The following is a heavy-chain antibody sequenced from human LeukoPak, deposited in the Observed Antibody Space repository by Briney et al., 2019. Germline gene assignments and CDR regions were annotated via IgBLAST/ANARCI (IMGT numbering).Heavy chain of an antibody. J-gene: IGHJ4*02. CDR2: INSDGSST. D-gene: IGHD3-9*01. Sequence: GGSLRLSCAASGFTFSSYWMHWVRQAPGKGLVWVSRINSDGSSTSYADSVKGRFTISRDNAKNTLYLQMNSLRGEDTAVYYCARGALYYDILTGYLNYWGQGTLVTVSS. CDR3: ARGALYYDILTGYLNY. V-gene: IGHV3-74*01. CDR1: GFTFSSYW.